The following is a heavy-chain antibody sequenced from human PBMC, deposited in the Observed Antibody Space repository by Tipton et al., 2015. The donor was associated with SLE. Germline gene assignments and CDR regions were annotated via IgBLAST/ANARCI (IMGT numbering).Heavy chain of an antibody. CDR3: ARDPQGDERAPAAW. CDR1: GGSVSGYY. Sequence: TLSLTCTVSGGSVSGYYWSWIRQSPGKGLEWIGYIYYSGSTNYNPSLRSRVTISVDTSKNQLSLRLTSVTAADTAVYYCARDPQGDERAPAAWWGQGTLVIVSS. J-gene: IGHJ4*02. CDR2: IYYSGST. D-gene: IGHD3-16*01. V-gene: IGHV4-59*02.